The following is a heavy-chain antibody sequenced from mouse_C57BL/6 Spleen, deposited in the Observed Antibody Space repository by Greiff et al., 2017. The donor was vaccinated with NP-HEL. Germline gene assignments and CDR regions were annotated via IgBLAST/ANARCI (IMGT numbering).Heavy chain of an antibody. V-gene: IGHV2-4*01. CDR2: IWSGGST. CDR3: AKKGIDDYDFSMDY. Sequence: VQLQQSGPGLVQPSQSLSITCTVSGFSLTSYGVHWVRQPPGKGLEWLGVIWSGGSTDYNAAFISRLSISKDNSKSQVFFKMNSLQADDTAIYYCAKKGIDDYDFSMDYWGQGTSVTVSS. CDR1: GFSLTSYG. J-gene: IGHJ4*01. D-gene: IGHD2-4*01.